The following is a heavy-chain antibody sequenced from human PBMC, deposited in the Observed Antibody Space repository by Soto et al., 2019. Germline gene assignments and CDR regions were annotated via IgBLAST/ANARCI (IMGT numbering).Heavy chain of an antibody. V-gene: IGHV4-31*03. CDR1: SGSISSGGYY. J-gene: IGHJ6*03. D-gene: IGHD6-13*01. Sequence: SETLSLTCTVSSGSISSGGYYWSWIRQHPGKGLEWIGYIHYSGTTYYNPSLKSRITISVDTSMNQFSLKLSSVAVADTAVYYCARGELSSSWYTGGYYYYYYMDVWGKGTTVTVSS. CDR3: ARGELSSSWYTGGYYYYYYMDV. CDR2: IHYSGTT.